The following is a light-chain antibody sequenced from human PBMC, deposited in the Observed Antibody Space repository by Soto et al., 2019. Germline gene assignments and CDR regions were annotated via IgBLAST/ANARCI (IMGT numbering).Light chain of an antibody. J-gene: IGKJ1*01. CDR2: GAS. V-gene: IGKV3-15*01. CDR1: QSVSSN. CDR3: QQYGSSGT. Sequence: EIVMTHSPATLSVSPCERATLSCRASQSVSSNLAWYQQKPGQAPRLLIYGASTRATGIPARFSGSGSGTEFTLTISSLQSEDFAVYYCQQYGSSGTFGQGTKVDIK.